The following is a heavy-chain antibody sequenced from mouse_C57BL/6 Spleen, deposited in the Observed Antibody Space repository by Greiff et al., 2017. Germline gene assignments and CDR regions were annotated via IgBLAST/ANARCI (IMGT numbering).Heavy chain of an antibody. CDR2: FYPGSGSI. J-gene: IGHJ4*01. Sequence: VKLQQSGAELVKPGASVKLSCKASGYTFTEYTIHWVKQRSGQGLEWIGWFYPGSGSIKYNEKFKDKATLTADKSSSTVYMELSRLTSEDSAVYFCARHEEAPYYYPYAMDYWGQGTSVTVSS. CDR3: ARHEEAPYYYPYAMDY. CDR1: GYTFTEYT. V-gene: IGHV1-62-2*01. D-gene: IGHD1-1*01.